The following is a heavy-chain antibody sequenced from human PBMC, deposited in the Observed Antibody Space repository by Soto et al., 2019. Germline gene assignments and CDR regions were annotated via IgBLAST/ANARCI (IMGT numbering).Heavy chain of an antibody. Sequence: DVQLVESGGGLVQPGGSLRLSCAASGFTCNNYWMHWVRQAPGKGLMWVSRINTDGTRTTYADSVKGRFAISRDNAKNPVYLQMNSLRADDTAVYFCARVKSASYDWSDPCGQGTLVTVSS. CDR3: ARVKSASYDWSDP. CDR1: GFTCNNYW. J-gene: IGHJ5*02. D-gene: IGHD3-10*01. CDR2: INTDGTRT. V-gene: IGHV3-74*01.